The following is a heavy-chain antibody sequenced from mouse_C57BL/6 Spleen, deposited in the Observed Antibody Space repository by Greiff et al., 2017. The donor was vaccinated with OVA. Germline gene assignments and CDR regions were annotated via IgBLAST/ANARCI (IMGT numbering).Heavy chain of an antibody. CDR2: INPNNGGT. CDR3: AREGGMGLRAWFAY. V-gene: IGHV1-26*01. D-gene: IGHD2-4*01. J-gene: IGHJ3*01. Sequence: EVKLQQSGPELVKPGASVKISCKASGYTFTDYYMNWVKQSHGKSLEWIGDINPNNGGTSYNQKFKGKATLTVDKSSSTAYMELRSLTSEDSAVYYCAREGGMGLRAWFAYWGQGTLVTVSA. CDR1: GYTFTDYY.